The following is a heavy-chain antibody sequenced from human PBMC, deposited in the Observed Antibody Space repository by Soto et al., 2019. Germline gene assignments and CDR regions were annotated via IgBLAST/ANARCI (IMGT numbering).Heavy chain of an antibody. CDR3: ARDDRITIVRGVPNWFDP. Sequence: QVQLVQSGAGVKKPGSSVKVSCKASGGTFSSYTISWVRQAPGQGLEWMGRIIPIFGIANYAQKFQSRVTITADNSTSTAYMELSSLRSEDTAVYYCARDDRITIVRGVPNWFDPWGQGTLVTVSS. CDR1: GGTFSSYT. CDR2: IIPIFGIA. D-gene: IGHD3-10*01. J-gene: IGHJ5*02. V-gene: IGHV1-69*08.